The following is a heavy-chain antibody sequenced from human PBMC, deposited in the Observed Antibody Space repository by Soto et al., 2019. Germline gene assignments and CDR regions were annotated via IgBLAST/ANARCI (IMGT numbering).Heavy chain of an antibody. V-gene: IGHV3-23*01. Sequence: GGSLRLPGAASGLTFTSYAMRWVHQAPGQGLEWFSDSRCRGGSTYYGDSVKSRFTICRDNSKNTQYLQMNSLRAEDTAVDYGAKDVSARAGAFYIWGQVRMVTVSS. CDR1: GLTFTSYA. J-gene: IGHJ3*02. CDR2: SRCRGGST. D-gene: IGHD6-13*01. CDR3: AKDVSARAGAFYI.